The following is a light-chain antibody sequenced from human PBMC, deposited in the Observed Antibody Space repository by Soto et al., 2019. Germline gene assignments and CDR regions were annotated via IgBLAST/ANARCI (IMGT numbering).Light chain of an antibody. CDR2: GAS. V-gene: IGKV3-15*01. CDR3: QQYNSWPPLT. Sequence: EIVMTQSPATLSVSPGERATLSCRASQSVSSNLAWYQQKPGQAPRLLIYGASTRATGIPARFSGSGSGTDLTLTISSLQSEDLAVYYCQQYNSWPPLTFGGGTKVEIK. J-gene: IGKJ4*01. CDR1: QSVSSN.